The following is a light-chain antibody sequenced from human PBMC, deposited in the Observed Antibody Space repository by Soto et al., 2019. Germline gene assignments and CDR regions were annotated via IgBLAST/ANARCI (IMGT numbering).Light chain of an antibody. CDR2: EVN. CDR1: SSDIGAYNF. J-gene: IGLJ2*01. CDR3: SSYTSVSIVVV. V-gene: IGLV2-14*01. Sequence: QSVLTQPAAVSGSPGQSITISCTGTSSDIGAYNFVSWYQHHPGKAPKRIIFEVNNRPSGVSNRFSGSKSGSTASLRISDLQAEDEADYYCSSYTSVSIVVVFGGGTKLTVL.